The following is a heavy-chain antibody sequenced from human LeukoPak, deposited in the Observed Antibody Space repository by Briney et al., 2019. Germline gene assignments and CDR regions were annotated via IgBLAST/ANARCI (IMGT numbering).Heavy chain of an antibody. CDR1: GYTFSSNW. Sequence: GESLQISCQGSGYTFSSNWIGWVRQMPGKGLEWMGIIYPGDSDTRYSPSFQGRVTISADKSISTAYLQWSSLKASDTAMYYCARHRLGSYSRNHAFDIWGQGTMVTVSS. V-gene: IGHV5-51*01. CDR3: ARHRLGSYSRNHAFDI. D-gene: IGHD1-26*01. CDR2: IYPGDSDT. J-gene: IGHJ3*02.